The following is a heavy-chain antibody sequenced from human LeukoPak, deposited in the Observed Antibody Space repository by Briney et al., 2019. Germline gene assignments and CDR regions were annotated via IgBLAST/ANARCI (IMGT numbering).Heavy chain of an antibody. CDR1: GYTFTSYY. J-gene: IGHJ3*01. Sequence: ASVKVSCKASGYTFTSYYMHWVRQAPGQGLEWMGIINPSGGSTSYAQKFQGRVTMTRDTSTSTVYMELSSLRSEDTAVYYCARSDLDSLDYGDDEAPGPLWGQGTMVTVSS. CDR3: ARSDLDSLDYGDDEAPGPL. CDR2: INPSGGST. V-gene: IGHV1-46*01. D-gene: IGHD4-17*01.